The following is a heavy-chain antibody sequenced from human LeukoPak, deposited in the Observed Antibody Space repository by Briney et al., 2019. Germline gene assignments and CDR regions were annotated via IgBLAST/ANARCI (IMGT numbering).Heavy chain of an antibody. V-gene: IGHV3-74*01. CDR1: GFTYSSSW. CDR3: ARVQYYGSGSYYNWFDP. D-gene: IGHD3-10*01. Sequence: GGSLRLSCAASGFTYSSSWMHWVRQAPGKGLVWVSRINSDGSSTTYADSVKGRFTISRDNAKNTLYLQMNSLRAEDTAVYYCARVQYYGSGSYYNWFDPWGQGTLVTVSS. J-gene: IGHJ5*02. CDR2: INSDGSST.